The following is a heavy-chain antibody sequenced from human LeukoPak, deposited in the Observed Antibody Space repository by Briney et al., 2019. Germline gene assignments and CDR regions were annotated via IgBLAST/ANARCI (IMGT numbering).Heavy chain of an antibody. Sequence: SETLSLTCAVYGGSFSGYYCSWVRQPPGKGLEWIGEINHSGCTNYNPSLKSRVTISIDTSKNQFSLKLSSVTAADTAVYYCAVGRSYWGQGTLVTVSS. V-gene: IGHV4-34*01. CDR2: INHSGCT. J-gene: IGHJ4*02. CDR3: AVGRSY. CDR1: GGSFSGYY.